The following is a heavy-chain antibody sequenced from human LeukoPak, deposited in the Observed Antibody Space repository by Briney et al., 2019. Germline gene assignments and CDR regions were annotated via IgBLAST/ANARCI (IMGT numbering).Heavy chain of an antibody. CDR3: ARATLGSYRFDY. Sequence: SETLSLTCTVSGGSISSSSYYWGWIRQPPGKGLEWIGSIYYSGSTYYNPSLKSRVTISVDTSKNQFSLKLSSVTAADTAVYYCARATLGSYRFDYWGQGTLVTVSS. D-gene: IGHD2-15*01. CDR1: GGSISSSSYY. V-gene: IGHV4-39*07. J-gene: IGHJ4*02. CDR2: IYYSGST.